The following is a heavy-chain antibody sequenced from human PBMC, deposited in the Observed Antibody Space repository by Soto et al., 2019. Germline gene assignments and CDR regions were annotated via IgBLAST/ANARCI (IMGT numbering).Heavy chain of an antibody. J-gene: IGHJ6*02. CDR1: GFTFSNAW. D-gene: IGHD2-2*01. CDR3: TTPSAPITGYCISTSCYHGPVPYYYYYGMDV. Sequence: PGGSLRLSCAASGFTFSNAWMNWVRQAPGKGLEWVGRIKSKTDGGTTDYAAPVKGRFTISRDDSKNTLYLQMNSLKTEDTAVYYCTTPSAPITGYCISTSCYHGPVPYYYYYGMDVWGQGTTVTVSS. V-gene: IGHV3-15*07. CDR2: IKSKTDGGTT.